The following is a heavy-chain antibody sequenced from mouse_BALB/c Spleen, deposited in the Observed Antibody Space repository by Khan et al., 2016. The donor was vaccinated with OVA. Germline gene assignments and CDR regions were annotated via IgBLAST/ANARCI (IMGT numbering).Heavy chain of an antibody. CDR1: GYKLSSYW. Sequence: QVQLQQSGAELMKPGASVKISCKATGYKLSSYWIEWVKQRPGHGLEWIGEILPGSGSTNYNEKFKGKATFTADTSSNTAYMQLSSLTSEDSAVYYCARGGITTAYWGQGTLVTVSA. CDR3: ARGGITTAY. J-gene: IGHJ3*01. D-gene: IGHD2-4*01. CDR2: ILPGSGST. V-gene: IGHV1-9*01.